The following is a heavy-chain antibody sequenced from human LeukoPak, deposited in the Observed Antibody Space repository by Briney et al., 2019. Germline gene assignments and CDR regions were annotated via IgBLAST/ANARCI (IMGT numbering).Heavy chain of an antibody. CDR2: ISYDGSNK. D-gene: IGHD6-19*01. V-gene: IGHV3-30*03. CDR1: GFTFSSYW. Sequence: GGSLRLSCAASGFTFSSYWMSWVRQAPGKGLEWVAVISYDGSNKYYADSVKGRFTISRDNAKNSLYLQMNSLRAEDTAMYYCARSVESSFDYWGQGTLVTVSS. CDR3: ARSVESSFDY. J-gene: IGHJ4*02.